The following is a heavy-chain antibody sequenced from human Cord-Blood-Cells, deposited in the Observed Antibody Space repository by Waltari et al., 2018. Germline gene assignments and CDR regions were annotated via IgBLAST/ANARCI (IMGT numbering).Heavy chain of an antibody. Sequence: QVQLVQSGAEVKKPGASVKVSCKASGYTFTSYAMHWVRQAPGQRLEWMGWINPGNGNTKYSQKFQGRVTITRDTSASTAYMELSSLRSEDTAVYYCARGDRYYGSGSYWRSVDYWGQGTLVTVSS. CDR2: INPGNGNT. J-gene: IGHJ4*02. V-gene: IGHV1-3*01. CDR1: GYTFTSYA. CDR3: ARGDRYYGSGSYWRSVDY. D-gene: IGHD3-10*01.